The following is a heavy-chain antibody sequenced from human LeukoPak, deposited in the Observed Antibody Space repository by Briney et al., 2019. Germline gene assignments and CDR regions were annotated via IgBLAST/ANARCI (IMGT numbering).Heavy chain of an antibody. D-gene: IGHD3-10*01. CDR3: ARDRGDYFDY. CDR1: GFTFSSYW. V-gene: IGHV3-74*01. J-gene: IGHJ4*02. Sequence: GGSLRLSCTASGFTFSSYWMHWVRQAPGKGLVWVSRIKSDGSSTSYADPVKGRFTISRDNAKNTLYLQVNSLRAEDTAVYYCARDRGDYFDYWGQGTLVTVSS. CDR2: IKSDGSST.